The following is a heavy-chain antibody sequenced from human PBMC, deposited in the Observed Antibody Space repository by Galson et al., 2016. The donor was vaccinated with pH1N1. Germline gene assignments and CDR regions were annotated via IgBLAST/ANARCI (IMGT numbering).Heavy chain of an antibody. J-gene: IGHJ3*02. D-gene: IGHD6-19*01. CDR2: ISHSGRS. Sequence: SETLSLTCALYGGSFSGHYWSWIRQSPGKGLGWIGEISHSGRSDYNPSLEGRVTVSIDTSMNQFSLNLMSVAAADTAVYYCARHSTSGFPGIEVAARRRPFDIWGPGTMVIVSS. V-gene: IGHV4-34*01. CDR3: ARHSTSGFPGIEVAARRRPFDI. CDR1: GGSFSGHY.